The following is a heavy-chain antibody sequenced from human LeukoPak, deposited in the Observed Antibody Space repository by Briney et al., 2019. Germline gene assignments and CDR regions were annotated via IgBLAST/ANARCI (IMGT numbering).Heavy chain of an antibody. CDR3: ARDVTPVTYARTDYYYYMDV. CDR1: GFTFNNYN. V-gene: IGHV3-48*01. Sequence: GGSLRLSCAASGFTFNNYNMNWVRQAPGKGLEWVSYITLSSTTIYYADSVKGRFTISRDNAKNSLYLQMNSLRAEDTAMYYCARDVTPVTYARTDYYYYMDVWGKGTTVTVSS. CDR2: ITLSSTTI. D-gene: IGHD2-2*01. J-gene: IGHJ6*03.